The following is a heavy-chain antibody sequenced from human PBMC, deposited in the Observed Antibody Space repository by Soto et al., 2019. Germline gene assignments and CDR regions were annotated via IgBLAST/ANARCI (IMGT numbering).Heavy chain of an antibody. Sequence: QVQLQESGPGLVKPSQTLSLTCTVSGGSISSGGYYWSWIRQHPGKGLEWIGYIYYSGSTYYNPSLKSRVTISVDTSKNQFSLKLSSVTAADTAVYYCTRDLNLSYYFDYWGQGTLVTVSS. J-gene: IGHJ4*02. CDR2: IYYSGST. CDR3: TRDLNLSYYFDY. V-gene: IGHV4-31*03. CDR1: GGSISSGGYY.